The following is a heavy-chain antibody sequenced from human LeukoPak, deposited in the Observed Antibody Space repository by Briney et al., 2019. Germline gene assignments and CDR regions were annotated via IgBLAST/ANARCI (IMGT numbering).Heavy chain of an antibody. J-gene: IGHJ4*02. V-gene: IGHV1-46*01. CDR1: GYTFTSYY. Sequence: ASVKVSCKASGYTFTSYYMHWVRQAPGQGLEWLGIINPSGGSTSYAQKFQGRVTMTRDTSTSTVYMELSSLRSEDTAVYYCAREAYSYDFDDWGQGTLVTVSS. CDR3: AREAYSYDFDD. CDR2: INPSGGST. D-gene: IGHD5-18*01.